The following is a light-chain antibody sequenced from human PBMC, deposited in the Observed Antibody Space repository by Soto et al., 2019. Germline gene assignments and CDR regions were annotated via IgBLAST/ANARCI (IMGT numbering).Light chain of an antibody. CDR1: SGDVGSYNR. J-gene: IGLJ1*01. V-gene: IGLV2-14*01. CDR2: EVS. CDR3: SSYTNTNTGVCV. Sequence: QSALTQPASVSGSPGQSITISCTGTSGDVGSYNRVSWYQQHPGKAPKLIIYEVSDRPSGVSNRFSGSKSGNTASLTISGLQAEDEAEYYCSSYTNTNTGVCVFGTGTKLTVL.